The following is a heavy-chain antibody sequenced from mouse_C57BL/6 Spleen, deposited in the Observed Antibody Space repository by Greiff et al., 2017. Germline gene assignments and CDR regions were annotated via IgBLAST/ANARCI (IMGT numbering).Heavy chain of an antibody. V-gene: IGHV2-9*01. J-gene: IGHJ3*01. CDR1: GFSLTSYG. CDR2: IWGGGST. Sequence: QVQLQQSGPGLVAPSQSLSITCTVSGFSLTSYGVDWVRQPPGKGLEWLGVIWGGGSTNYNSALMSSLSISTANSRSKVFLKMSSLQTEETAKYYGAKQGDDGYYWCAYWGQGTLGTVSA. CDR3: AKQGDDGYYWCAY. D-gene: IGHD2-3*01.